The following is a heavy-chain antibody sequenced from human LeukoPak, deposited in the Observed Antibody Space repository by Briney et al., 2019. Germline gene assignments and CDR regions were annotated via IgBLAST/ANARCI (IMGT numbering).Heavy chain of an antibody. CDR1: GLTFTDAW. J-gene: IGHJ4*02. CDR3: TTAPTRTWLPYFGY. Sequence: GGSLRLSCAVSGLTFTDAWVSWVRQAPGKGLEWVARITASGTENDAAPVKARFTASRDDSKTTVYLQMKSLTTDDTAVYYCTTAPTRTWLPYFGYWGQGTVVTVSS. D-gene: IGHD5-24*01. CDR2: ITASGTE. V-gene: IGHV3-15*01.